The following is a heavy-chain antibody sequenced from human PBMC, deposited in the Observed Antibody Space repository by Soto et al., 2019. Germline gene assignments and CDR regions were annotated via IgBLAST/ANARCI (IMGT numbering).Heavy chain of an antibody. CDR1: GFTFNNAW. Sequence: GGSLRLSCVASGFTFNNAWVNWVRQAPGKGLEWVGRIKSKTDGETTDYAAPVKGRFTITRDDSENTVYLQMNSLKTEDSAVYYCARLRSYGYWGHGTLVTVSS. CDR3: ARLRSYGY. D-gene: IGHD2-21*02. J-gene: IGHJ4*01. V-gene: IGHV3-15*07. CDR2: IKSKTDGETT.